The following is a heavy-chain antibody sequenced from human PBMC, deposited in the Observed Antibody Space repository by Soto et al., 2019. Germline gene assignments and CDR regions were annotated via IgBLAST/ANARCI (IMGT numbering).Heavy chain of an antibody. CDR1: GFAFSNYA. CDR3: AKDRTVAARNFDY. J-gene: IGHJ4*02. CDR2: ISTSIGAT. V-gene: IGHV3-23*01. D-gene: IGHD6-6*01. Sequence: GSLRLSCAASGFAFSNYAMGWVRQAPGKGLEWVSSISTSIGATYYADSVKGRFTISRDDSKDTLYLQMNSLRAEDSAVYYCAKDRTVAARNFDYWGQGTQVTVSS.